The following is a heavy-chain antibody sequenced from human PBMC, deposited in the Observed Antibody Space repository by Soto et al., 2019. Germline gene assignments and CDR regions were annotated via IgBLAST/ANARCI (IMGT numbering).Heavy chain of an antibody. V-gene: IGHV1-18*01. J-gene: IGHJ6*03. CDR2: ISADNGNT. CDR3: APPTGGSALDTYYNMDV. D-gene: IGHD3-10*01. Sequence: ASVKVSCKASGYTFTSYGISWVRQAPGQGLEWMGWISADNGNTNYAQKLQGRVTMTTDTSTSTAYMELRSLRSDDTAVYYCAPPTGGSALDTYYNMDVWGKGTTVTVAS. CDR1: GYTFTSYG.